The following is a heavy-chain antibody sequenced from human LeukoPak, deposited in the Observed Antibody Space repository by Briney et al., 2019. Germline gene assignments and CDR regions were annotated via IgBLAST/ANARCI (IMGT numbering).Heavy chain of an antibody. CDR1: DGSISSSNYY. CDR2: IYYSGRT. D-gene: IGHD3-22*01. V-gene: IGHV4-39*01. CDR3: ARGHRDYDSTVSPIDC. Sequence: PSETLSLTCTVSDGSISSSNYYWGWIRQPPGKGLEWIGNIYYSGRTYYKPPLKTRVTISVDRSKNQFSLKVSSVTAADTGVYYCARGHRDYDSTVSPIDCWGQGTLVTVSS. J-gene: IGHJ4*02.